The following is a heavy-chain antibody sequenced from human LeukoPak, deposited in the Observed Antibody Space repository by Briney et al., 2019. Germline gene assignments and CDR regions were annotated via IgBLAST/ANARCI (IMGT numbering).Heavy chain of an antibody. Sequence: PSETLSLTCAVYGGSFSGYYWSWIRQPPGKGLEWIGEINHSGSTNYNPSLKSRVTISVDTSKNQFSLKLSSVTAADTAVYYCARQVKAAAGVSVDPWGQGTLVTVSS. CDR2: INHSGST. CDR3: ARQVKAAAGVSVDP. D-gene: IGHD6-13*01. CDR1: GGSFSGYY. V-gene: IGHV4-34*01. J-gene: IGHJ5*02.